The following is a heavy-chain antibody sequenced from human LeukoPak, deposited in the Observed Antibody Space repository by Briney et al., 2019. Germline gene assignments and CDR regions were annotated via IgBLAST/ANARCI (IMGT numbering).Heavy chain of an antibody. V-gene: IGHV3-30-3*01. J-gene: IGHJ4*02. CDR2: ISYDGSNK. D-gene: IGHD6-25*01. Sequence: GGSLRLSCAASGFTFSSYAMHWVRQAPGKGLEWVAVISYDGSNKYYADSVKGRFTISRDNAKNTLYLQMSSLRAEDTAVYYCARGRPGYVDYWGQGTLVTVSS. CDR3: ARGRPGYVDY. CDR1: GFTFSSYA.